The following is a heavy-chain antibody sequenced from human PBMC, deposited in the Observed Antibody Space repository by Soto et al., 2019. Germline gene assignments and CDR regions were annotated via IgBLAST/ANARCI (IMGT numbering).Heavy chain of an antibody. V-gene: IGHV6-1*01. CDR2: TFYRSKWFY. J-gene: IGHJ1*01. Sequence: TLSLTCAISGDSVSSNSAAWNWIRQSPSRGLEWLGRTFYRSKWFYDYARSVQSRIVINPDTSKNQFSLHLNSVTPEDTAVYYCARDDSQVAEYFQQWGQGTLVTVSS. CDR1: GDSVSSNSAA. CDR3: ARDDSQVAEYFQQ. D-gene: IGHD2-21*02.